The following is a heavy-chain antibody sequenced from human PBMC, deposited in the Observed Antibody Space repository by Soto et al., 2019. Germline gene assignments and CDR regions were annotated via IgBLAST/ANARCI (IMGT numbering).Heavy chain of an antibody. CDR3: ARASRWLQFDY. D-gene: IGHD5-12*01. J-gene: IGHJ4*02. Sequence: EVQLVESRGGLIQPGGSLRLSCAASGFTVSSNYMSWVRQAPGKGLEWVSVIYSGGSTYYADSVKGRFTISRDNSKNTLYLQMNSLRAEDTAVYYCARASRWLQFDYWGQGTLVTVSS. V-gene: IGHV3-53*01. CDR2: IYSGGST. CDR1: GFTVSSNY.